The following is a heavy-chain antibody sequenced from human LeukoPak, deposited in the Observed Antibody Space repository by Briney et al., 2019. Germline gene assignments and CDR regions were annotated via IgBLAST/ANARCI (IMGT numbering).Heavy chain of an antibody. CDR2: IYYSGST. Sequence: PSETLSLTCTVSGGSISSGGYYWSWIRQHPGKGLEWIGYIYYSGSTYYNPSLKSRVTISVDTSKNQFSPKLSSVTAADTAVYYCARVDSSGWLYYFDYWGQGTLVTVSS. V-gene: IGHV4-31*03. D-gene: IGHD3-22*01. J-gene: IGHJ4*02. CDR3: ARVDSSGWLYYFDY. CDR1: GGSISSGGYY.